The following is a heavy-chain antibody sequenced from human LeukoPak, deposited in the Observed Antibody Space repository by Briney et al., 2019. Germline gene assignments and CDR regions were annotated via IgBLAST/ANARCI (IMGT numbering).Heavy chain of an antibody. V-gene: IGHV3-9*01. D-gene: IGHD1-7*01. CDR1: GFTFDDYA. CDR3: ARDSDWNYEGLDY. Sequence: PGGSLRLSCAASGFTFDDYAMHWVRQAPGKGLEWVSGISWNSGSIGYADSVKGRFTISRDNAKNSLYLQMNSLRAEDTAVYYCARDSDWNYEGLDYWGQGTLVTVSS. J-gene: IGHJ4*02. CDR2: ISWNSGSI.